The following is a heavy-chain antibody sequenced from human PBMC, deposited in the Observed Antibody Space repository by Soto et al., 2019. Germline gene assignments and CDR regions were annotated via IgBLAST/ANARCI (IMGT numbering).Heavy chain of an antibody. Sequence: QVQLVQSGAEVKKPGASVKVSCKASGYTFTGYYMHWVRQAPGQGLEWMGWINPNNGDTKYAQKFQGRVTMTRATSISTAYMELSGLRSDDTAVCYCVSPWNYWGQGTLVTVSS. V-gene: IGHV1-2*02. D-gene: IGHD1-1*01. CDR2: INPNNGDT. CDR3: VSPWNY. J-gene: IGHJ4*02. CDR1: GYTFTGYY.